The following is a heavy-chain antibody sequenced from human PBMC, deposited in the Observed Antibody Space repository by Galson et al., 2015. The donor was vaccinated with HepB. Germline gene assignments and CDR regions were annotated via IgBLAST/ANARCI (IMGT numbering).Heavy chain of an antibody. CDR3: ASSDYGSGSYSFPYYYYGMDV. CDR2: ISAYNGNT. V-gene: IGHV1-18*04. D-gene: IGHD3-10*01. J-gene: IGHJ6*02. Sequence: SVKVSCKASGYTFTSYGISWVRQAPGQGLEWMGWISAYNGNTNYAQKLQGRVTMTTDTSTSTAYMELRSLRSDDTAVYYCASSDYGSGSYSFPYYYYGMDVWGQGTTVTVSS. CDR1: GYTFTSYG.